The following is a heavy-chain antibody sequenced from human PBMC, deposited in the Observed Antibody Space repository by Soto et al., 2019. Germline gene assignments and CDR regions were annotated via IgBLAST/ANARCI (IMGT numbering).Heavy chain of an antibody. CDR2: IYYSGST. CDR1: GGSISSSSYY. D-gene: IGHD2-15*01. V-gene: IGHV4-39*01. J-gene: IGHJ4*02. Sequence: SETLSLTCTVSGGSISSSSYYWGWIRQPPGKGLEWIGSIYYSGSTYYNPSLKSRVTISVDTSKNKFSLKLSSVTAADTAVYYCARLPLGPYCSGGSCYSGAFDYWGQGTLVTVSS. CDR3: ARLPLGPYCSGGSCYSGAFDY.